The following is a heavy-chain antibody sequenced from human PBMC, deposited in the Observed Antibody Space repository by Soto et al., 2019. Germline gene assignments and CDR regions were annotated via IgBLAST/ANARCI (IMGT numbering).Heavy chain of an antibody. D-gene: IGHD3-3*01. CDR2: IYYSGTS. J-gene: IGHJ4*01. V-gene: IGHV4-59*01. CDR1: GGSTSSYY. Sequence: PXETLSLTCTVSGGSTSSYYWSWIRLPPGKRLEWIGYIYYSGTSNYNPSLRSRVTISADTSKNQLSLRLSSVTAADTAMYYCAKVWMCQGKYYFDSWGQGTLVTVSS. CDR3: AKVWMCQGKYYFDS.